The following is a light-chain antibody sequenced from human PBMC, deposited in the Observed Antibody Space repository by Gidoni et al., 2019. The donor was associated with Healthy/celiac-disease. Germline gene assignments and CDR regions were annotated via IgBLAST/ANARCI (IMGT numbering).Light chain of an antibody. V-gene: IGKV1-33*01. CDR1: QDISNY. Sequence: DIQMTQSPSSLSASVGDRVTITCQASQDISNYLNWYQQKPGKAPKLLIYDASNLETGVPSRFSGSGSGTDFTFTISSLQPEDIATYYCQQYDNLPRYTFXQGTKLEIK. CDR2: DAS. J-gene: IGKJ2*01. CDR3: QQYDNLPRYT.